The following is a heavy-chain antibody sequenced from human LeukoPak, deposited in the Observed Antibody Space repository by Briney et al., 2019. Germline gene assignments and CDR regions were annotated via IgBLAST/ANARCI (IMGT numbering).Heavy chain of an antibody. J-gene: IGHJ4*02. V-gene: IGHV6-1*01. CDR2: TYYRSKWYN. CDR1: GDSVSSNRAS. CDR3: ARSDGASDFDY. D-gene: IGHD5-24*01. Sequence: SQTLSLTCAISGDSVSSNRASWTWIRQSPSRGLEWLGRTYYRSKWYNDYAVSLKSRISINPDTSKNQFSLQLNSVTPEDTAVYYCARSDGASDFDYWGQGTLVTVSS.